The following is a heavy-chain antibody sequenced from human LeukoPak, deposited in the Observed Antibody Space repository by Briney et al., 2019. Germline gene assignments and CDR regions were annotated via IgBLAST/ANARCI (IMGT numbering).Heavy chain of an antibody. CDR2: ISYEGSNK. D-gene: IGHD5-18*01. CDR1: GFTFSSYA. V-gene: IGHV3-30*04. J-gene: IGHJ4*02. Sequence: GGSLRLSCAASGFTFSSYAMHWGRQAPGKGLEWVAVISYEGSNKYYADSVKGRFTISRDNSKNTLYLQMNSLRAEGTAVYYCTTGKGWTQIWPALDYWGQGTLVTVSS. CDR3: TTGKGWTQIWPALDY.